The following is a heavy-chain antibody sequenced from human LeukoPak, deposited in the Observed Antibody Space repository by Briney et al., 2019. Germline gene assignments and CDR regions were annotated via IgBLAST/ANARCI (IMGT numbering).Heavy chain of an antibody. CDR2: IYYSGIT. Sequence: SETLSLTCTVSGGSISSSSYYWGWIRQPPGKGLEWNGSIYYSGITYYNPSLKSRVTISVDTSKNQFSLKLSSVPAADTAVYYSARHLRVQWRTSSYYDSSGYPYYFDYWGQGTLVTVSS. D-gene: IGHD3-22*01. J-gene: IGHJ4*02. CDR1: GGSISSSSYY. CDR3: ARHLRVQWRTSSYYDSSGYPYYFDY. V-gene: IGHV4-39*01.